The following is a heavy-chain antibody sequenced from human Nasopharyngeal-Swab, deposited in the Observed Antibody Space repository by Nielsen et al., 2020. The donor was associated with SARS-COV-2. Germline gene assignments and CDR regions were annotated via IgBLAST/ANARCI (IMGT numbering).Heavy chain of an antibody. V-gene: IGHV3-30*04. Sequence: VRHAPGKGLEWVAVISYDGSNKYYADSVKGRFTISRDNSKNTLYLQMNSLRAEDTAVYYCARDPRGLWDSYGMDVWGQGTTVTVSS. CDR3: ARDPRGLWDSYGMDV. D-gene: IGHD1-26*01. CDR2: ISYDGSNK. J-gene: IGHJ6*02.